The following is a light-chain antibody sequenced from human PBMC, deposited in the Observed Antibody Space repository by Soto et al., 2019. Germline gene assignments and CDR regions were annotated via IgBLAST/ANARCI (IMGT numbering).Light chain of an antibody. V-gene: IGLV1-40*01. CDR3: QSYASRPTANIV. J-gene: IGLJ1*01. CDR2: ANT. CDR1: ASNIGAGYD. Sequence: SVLTQPPSVSGAPGQRVNISCTGSASNIGAGYDVHWYVQLPGAAPKLLIYANTNRPSGVPDRFSGSKSGTSASLAITGLRAEDEVYYYCQSYASRPTANIVFGTGPKSTVL.